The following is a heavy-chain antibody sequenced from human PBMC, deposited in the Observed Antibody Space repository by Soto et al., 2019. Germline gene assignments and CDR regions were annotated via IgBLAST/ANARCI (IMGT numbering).Heavy chain of an antibody. CDR1: GGSISSSSYY. CDR3: ARGTFLPLGRTFDI. D-gene: IGHD1-26*01. CDR2: IYYSGST. J-gene: IGHJ3*02. Sequence: SETLSLTCTVSGGSISSSSYYWGWIRQPPGKGLEWIGSIYYSGSTYYNPSLKSRVTISVDTSKNQFSLKLSSVTAADTAVYYCARGTFLPLGRTFDIWGQGTMVTVSS. V-gene: IGHV4-39*01.